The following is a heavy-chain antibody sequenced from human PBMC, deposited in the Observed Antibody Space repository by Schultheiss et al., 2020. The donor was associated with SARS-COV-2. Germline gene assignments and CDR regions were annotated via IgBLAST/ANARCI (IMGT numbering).Heavy chain of an antibody. CDR3: ARDALMENGNYDWFDP. J-gene: IGHJ5*02. V-gene: IGHV3-53*01. CDR1: GFTFSSYE. D-gene: IGHD1-7*01. Sequence: GGSLRLSCAASGFTFSSYEMNWVRQAPGKGLEWVSVIYSGGSTYYADSVKGRFTISRDNSKNTLYLQMNSLRAEDTAVYYCARDALMENGNYDWFDPWGRGTLVTVSS. CDR2: IYSGGST.